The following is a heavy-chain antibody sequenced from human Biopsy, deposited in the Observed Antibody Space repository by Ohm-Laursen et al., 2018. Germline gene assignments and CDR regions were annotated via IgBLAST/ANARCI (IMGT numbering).Heavy chain of an antibody. V-gene: IGHV1-2*02. D-gene: IGHD3-10*01. J-gene: IGHJ3*02. CDR3: ARDRMVTIITLVRADTFDI. Sequence: ASVKVSCKVSGYTFTDYSLHWVRQAPGQGLEWMGWVNPNSGATNYAQKFQGRVTMTSDTSISTAYIELRRLIPDDTAVYFCARDRMVTIITLVRADTFDIWGQGTLVSVSS. CDR1: GYTFTDYS. CDR2: VNPNSGAT.